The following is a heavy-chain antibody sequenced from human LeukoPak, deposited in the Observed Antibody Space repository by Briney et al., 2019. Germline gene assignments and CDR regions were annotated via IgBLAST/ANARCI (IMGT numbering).Heavy chain of an antibody. J-gene: IGHJ4*02. Sequence: PGGPLRLSCAASGFTFSSYGMHWVRQAPGKGLEWVSAISGSGGSTYYADSVKGRFTISRDNSKNTLYLQMNSLRAEDTAVYYCAKHKYQLLYPDDYWGQGTLVTVSS. V-gene: IGHV3-23*01. CDR2: ISGSGGST. D-gene: IGHD2-2*02. CDR3: AKHKYQLLYPDDY. CDR1: GFTFSSYG.